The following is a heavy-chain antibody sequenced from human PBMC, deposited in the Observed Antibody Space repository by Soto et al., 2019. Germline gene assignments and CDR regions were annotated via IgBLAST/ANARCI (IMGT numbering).Heavy chain of an antibody. V-gene: IGHV4-39*01. CDR1: GGSISSSSYY. CDR3: ARHTPAISISDH. Sequence: QLQLQESGPGLVKPSATLSLTCTVSGGSISSSSYYWGWLRQPPGRGLEWIGSIYYRGSTYYKPSLKCRVTIPADTSKNQFSLKLSSVTAADTAVYYCARHTPAISISDHWGQGTLVTVSS. CDR2: IYYRGST. D-gene: IGHD3-3*01. J-gene: IGHJ4*02.